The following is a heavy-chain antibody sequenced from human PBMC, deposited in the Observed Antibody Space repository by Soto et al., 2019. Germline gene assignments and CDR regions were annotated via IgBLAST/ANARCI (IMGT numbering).Heavy chain of an antibody. D-gene: IGHD3-3*01. CDR1: GGTFSSYA. V-gene: IGHV1-69*01. Sequence: QVQLVQSGAEVKKPGSSVKVSCKASGGTFSSYAISWVRQAPGQGLEWMAGIIPLCGTANYAQKFQGRVTITADDATSTAYMELSSLRSEDTAVYYCARGVTIFGVPKEGAPVITYYYGMDVWGQGTTVTVSS. J-gene: IGHJ6*02. CDR2: IIPLCGTA. CDR3: ARGVTIFGVPKEGAPVITYYYGMDV.